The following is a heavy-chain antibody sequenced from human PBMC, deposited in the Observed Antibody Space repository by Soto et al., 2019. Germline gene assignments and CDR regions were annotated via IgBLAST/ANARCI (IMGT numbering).Heavy chain of an antibody. CDR3: ARHTDCGSGSSCLGSDNMDTDAFDI. Sequence: TSETLSLTCTVSGGSISSDIHYWGWIRQPPGKGLEWFGTIYYSGNIYNNPSLRSRVTISMDTSKNQFSLRLTSVTAADTAVYYCARHTDCGSGSSCLGSDNMDTDAFDIWGQGTMVT. D-gene: IGHD3-10*01. V-gene: IGHV4-39*01. CDR2: IYYSGNI. CDR1: GGSISSDIHY. J-gene: IGHJ3*02.